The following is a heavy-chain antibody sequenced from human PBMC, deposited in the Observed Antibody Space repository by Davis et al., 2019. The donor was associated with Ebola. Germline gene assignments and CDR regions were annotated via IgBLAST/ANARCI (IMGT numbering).Heavy chain of an antibody. CDR3: TTQQLFPNYYYGMDV. CDR2: ISGSGGST. J-gene: IGHJ6*02. D-gene: IGHD6-13*01. CDR1: GFTFSSYR. V-gene: IGHV3-23*01. Sequence: GESLKISCAASGFTFSSYRMSWVRQAPGKGLEWVSAISGSGGSTYYADSVKGRFTISRDNSKNTLYLQMNSLKTEDTAVYYCTTQQLFPNYYYGMDVWGQGTTVTVSS.